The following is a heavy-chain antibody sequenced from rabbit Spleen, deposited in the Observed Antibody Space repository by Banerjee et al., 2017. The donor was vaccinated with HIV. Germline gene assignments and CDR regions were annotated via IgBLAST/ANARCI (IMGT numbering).Heavy chain of an antibody. CDR1: GFSFSSSDY. V-gene: IGHV1S45*01. J-gene: IGHJ6*01. CDR3: ARDTGSSFSSYGMDL. CDR2: IAGSSSSGFT. Sequence: QEQLEESGGGLVKPGASLTLTCTASGFSFSSSDYMCWVRQAPGKGLEWISCIAGSSSSGFTYSATWAKGRFTCSKTSSTTVTLQMTSLTVADTATYFCARDTGSSFSSYGMDLWGPGTLVTVS. D-gene: IGHD8-1*01.